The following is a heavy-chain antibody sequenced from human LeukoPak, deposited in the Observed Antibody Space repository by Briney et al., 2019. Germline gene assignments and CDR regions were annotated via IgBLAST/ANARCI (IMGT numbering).Heavy chain of an antibody. Sequence: GGSLRLSCAASGFTFSSYWMHWVRQAPGKGLVWVSRINSDGSSTSYADSVKGRFTISRDNAKNSLYLQMNSLRAEDTALYYCAKDVVLYYDSSGFEAFDIWGQGTMVTVSS. D-gene: IGHD3-22*01. CDR3: AKDVVLYYDSSGFEAFDI. CDR2: INSDGSST. J-gene: IGHJ3*02. V-gene: IGHV3-74*01. CDR1: GFTFSSYW.